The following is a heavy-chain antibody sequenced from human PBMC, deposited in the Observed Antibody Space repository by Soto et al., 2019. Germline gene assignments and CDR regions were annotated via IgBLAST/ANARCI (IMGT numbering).Heavy chain of an antibody. CDR3: ARDLVFEAMIVVVITHFDY. V-gene: IGHV3-30*04. J-gene: IGHJ4*02. CDR1: GFTFSRYA. CDR2: ISHDGRNK. D-gene: IGHD3-22*01. Sequence: QVQLVESGGGVVQPGRSLRVSCAASGFTFSRYAMHWVRQAPGKGLEWVALISHDGRNKYYADSVKGRFTISRDNSKNTLYLQMNSLRVEDTAVYYCARDLVFEAMIVVVITHFDYWGQGTLVTVSS.